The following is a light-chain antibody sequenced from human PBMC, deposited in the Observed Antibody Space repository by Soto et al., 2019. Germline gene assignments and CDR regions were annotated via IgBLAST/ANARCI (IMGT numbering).Light chain of an antibody. CDR1: QYVSVRF. CDR3: QQYRSWPRT. CDR2: GAS. J-gene: IGKJ1*01. Sequence: EIVLTQSPGTLSLSPGESATLSCRASQYVSVRFLAWYQQKPGQAPRLLIYGASDRATGIPDRFTGSGSGTDFTLTISNVRPEDFAVYYCQQYRSWPRTFCQGTKVEIK. V-gene: IGKV3-20*01.